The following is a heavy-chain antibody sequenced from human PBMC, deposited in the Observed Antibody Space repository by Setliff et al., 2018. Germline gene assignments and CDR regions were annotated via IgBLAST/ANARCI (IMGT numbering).Heavy chain of an antibody. J-gene: IGHJ6*02. D-gene: IGHD6-19*01. CDR2: IYHSGKT. CDR1: GYSISSGYF. V-gene: IGHV4-38-2*01. CDR3: ARLLAGTGGFFYYGVDV. Sequence: SETLSLTCAVSGYSISSGYFWGWIRQPPGKGLEWIGSIYHSGKTYYNPSLKSRVTLSVDTSKNQFSLKLSSVAAADTAVYYCARLLAGTGGFFYYGVDVWGQGTTVTVSS.